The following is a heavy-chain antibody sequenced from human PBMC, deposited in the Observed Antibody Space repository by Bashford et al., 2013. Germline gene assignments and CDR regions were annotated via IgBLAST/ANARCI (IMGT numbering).Heavy chain of an antibody. CDR2: IRGSGGAT. Sequence: GSLRLSCAASGLTFSSCAMTWVRRAPGKGLEWVSAIRGSGGATWYADSVKGRFTISRDNSKNTLYLQMNSLRAEDTAVYYCASLGSGFDEDYYFYYMDVWGKGTTVTVSS. V-gene: IGHV3-23*01. CDR3: ASLGSGFDEDYYFYYMDV. D-gene: IGHD5-12*01. J-gene: IGHJ6*03. CDR1: GLTFSSCA.